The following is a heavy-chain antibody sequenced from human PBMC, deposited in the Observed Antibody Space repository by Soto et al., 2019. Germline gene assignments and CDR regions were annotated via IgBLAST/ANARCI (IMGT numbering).Heavy chain of an antibody. D-gene: IGHD1-26*01. CDR1: GFSFRSYA. V-gene: IGHV3-23*01. Sequence: PGGSMRLSCAACGFSFRSYAMSGVRQAPGKGLEWVSAISGSGGSTYYADSVKGRFTISRDNSKNTLYLQMNSLRAEDTAVHYCANPGGATGAFDFLGQRTMGTVS. CDR3: ANPGGATGAFDF. CDR2: ISGSGGST. J-gene: IGHJ3*01.